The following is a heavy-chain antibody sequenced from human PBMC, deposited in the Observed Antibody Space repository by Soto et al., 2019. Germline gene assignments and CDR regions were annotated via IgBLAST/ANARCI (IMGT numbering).Heavy chain of an antibody. V-gene: IGHV3-33*01. Sequence: QVQLVESGGGVVQPGRSLRLYCAASGFTFSSYGMHWVRQAPGKGLEWVAVIWYDGSNKYYADSVKGRFTISRDNSKNTLYLQMKSLRAEDTAVYYCARDLGQWLVRVGAFDIWGQGTMVTVSS. D-gene: IGHD6-19*01. CDR2: IWYDGSNK. CDR1: GFTFSSYG. J-gene: IGHJ3*02. CDR3: ARDLGQWLVRVGAFDI.